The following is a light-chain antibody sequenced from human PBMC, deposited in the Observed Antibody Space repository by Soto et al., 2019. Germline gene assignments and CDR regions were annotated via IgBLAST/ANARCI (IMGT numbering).Light chain of an antibody. J-gene: IGKJ1*01. CDR2: GAS. CDR1: QSVSGNY. CDR3: QHYGSSPWT. V-gene: IGKV3-20*01. Sequence: ELVLTQSPGTLSLSPGERATLSCRARQSVSGNYLAWYQQKPGQAPRLLIYGASSRATGIPDRFSGSGSGTDFTLTISRLAPEDFAVYYCQHYGSSPWTFGQGTKVEIK.